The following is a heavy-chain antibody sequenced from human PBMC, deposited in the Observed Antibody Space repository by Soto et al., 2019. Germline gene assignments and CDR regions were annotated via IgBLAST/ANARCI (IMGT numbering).Heavy chain of an antibody. CDR1: GGSISSYY. J-gene: IGHJ4*02. CDR2: IYYSGST. CDR3: ARAYGVGAGDY. Sequence: QVQLQESGPGLVKPSETLSLTCTVSGGSISSYYWSWIRQPPGKGLEWIGYIYYSGSTNYNPPLKSRVTISVDTSKNQFSLKLSSVTAADTAVYYCARAYGVGAGDYWGQGTLVTVSS. V-gene: IGHV4-59*01. D-gene: IGHD4-17*01.